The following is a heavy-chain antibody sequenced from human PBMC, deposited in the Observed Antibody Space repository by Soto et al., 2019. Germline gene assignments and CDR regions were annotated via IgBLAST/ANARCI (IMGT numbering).Heavy chain of an antibody. CDR1: GYTFTGYY. D-gene: IGHD4-17*01. V-gene: IGHV1-2*04. Sequence: QVQLVQSGAEVKKPGASVKVSCKASGYTFTGYYMHWVRQAPGQGLEWMGWINPNSGGTNYAQKFQGWVTMTRDTSISIAYMELSRLRSDDTAVYYCARSNDYGDSGFDPWGQGTLVTVSS. J-gene: IGHJ5*02. CDR3: ARSNDYGDSGFDP. CDR2: INPNSGGT.